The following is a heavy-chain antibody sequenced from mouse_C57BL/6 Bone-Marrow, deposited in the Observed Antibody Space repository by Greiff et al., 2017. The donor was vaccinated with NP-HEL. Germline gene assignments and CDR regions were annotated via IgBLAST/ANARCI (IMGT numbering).Heavy chain of an antibody. J-gene: IGHJ4*01. CDR2: IYPGDGDT. CDR1: GYAFSSSW. Sequence: VQLQQSGPELVKPGASVKISCKASGYAFSSSWMNWVKQRPGKGLEWIGRIYPGDGDTNYNGKFKGKATLTADKSSSTADMQLSSLTSEDSAVYFCAKLRRDYWGQGTSVTVSS. CDR3: AKLRRDY. V-gene: IGHV1-82*01. D-gene: IGHD1-2*01.